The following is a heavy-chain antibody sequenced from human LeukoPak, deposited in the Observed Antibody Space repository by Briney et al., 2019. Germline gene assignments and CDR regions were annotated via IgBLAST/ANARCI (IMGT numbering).Heavy chain of an antibody. CDR3: AKWVSFDWFPIDY. Sequence: GGSLRLSCAASGFTFSSYAMGWVRQAPGKRLEWVSGISGSGGSTYYPDSVKGRFTISRDNSKNTLYLQMNSLRAEDTAVYYCAKWVSFDWFPIDYWGQGTLVSVSS. CDR1: GFTFSSYA. J-gene: IGHJ4*02. D-gene: IGHD3-9*01. CDR2: ISGSGGST. V-gene: IGHV3-23*01.